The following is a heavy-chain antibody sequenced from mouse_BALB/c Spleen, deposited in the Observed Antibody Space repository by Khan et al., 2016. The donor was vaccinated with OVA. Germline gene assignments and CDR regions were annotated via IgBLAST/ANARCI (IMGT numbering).Heavy chain of an antibody. D-gene: IGHD1-2*01. Sequence: QVQLQQSGTELARPGASVKLSCKASGYIFTDYYINWVKERTGQGLEWIGEISPGSGDIYYNAKLKGKATLTADKSSSTAYMQFISLTSEDSAVYYCARRNYFGYTFAYWGQGTLVTVSA. CDR2: ISPGSGDI. CDR3: ARRNYFGYTFAY. J-gene: IGHJ3*01. V-gene: IGHV1-77*01. CDR1: GYIFTDYY.